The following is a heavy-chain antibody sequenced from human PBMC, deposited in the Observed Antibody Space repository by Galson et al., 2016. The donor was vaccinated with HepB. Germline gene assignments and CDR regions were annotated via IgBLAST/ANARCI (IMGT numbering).Heavy chain of an antibody. CDR2: ITSGGTT. Sequence: SLRLSCAASGFNFSSYAVSWVRQAPGKGLEWVSGITSGGTTYYADSVKGRFTISRDNSKNILYLQMKSLRDEDTAVYYCAKRPYSYGWHYGMDVWGQGTTVTVSS. J-gene: IGHJ6*02. D-gene: IGHD5-18*01. CDR1: GFNFSSYA. V-gene: IGHV3-23*01. CDR3: AKRPYSYGWHYGMDV.